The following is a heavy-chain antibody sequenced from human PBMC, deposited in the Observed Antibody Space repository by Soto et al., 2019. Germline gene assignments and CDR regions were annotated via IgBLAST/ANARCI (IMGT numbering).Heavy chain of an antibody. J-gene: IGHJ3*02. Sequence: RWSLRLSCSASVFTFSSYAMSWFRQAPGKGLEWVSAISGSGGSTYYADSVKGRFTISRDNSKNTLYLQMNSLRAEDTAVYYCASCIAETSDAFDIWGQGTMVTVSS. D-gene: IGHD6-13*01. CDR3: ASCIAETSDAFDI. CDR1: VFTFSSYA. V-gene: IGHV3-23*01. CDR2: ISGSGGST.